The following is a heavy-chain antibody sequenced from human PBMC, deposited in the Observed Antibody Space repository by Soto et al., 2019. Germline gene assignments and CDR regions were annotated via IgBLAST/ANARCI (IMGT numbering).Heavy chain of an antibody. CDR1: GYTLTSHD. CDR2: INAGNDGT. V-gene: IGHV1-3*05. J-gene: IGHJ6*02. D-gene: IGHD1-1*01. CDR3: AMYNWDAPSYYGMDV. Sequence: QVQLVQSGAEEKRPGASVKVSCTASGYTLTSHDMHWVRQAPGERLEWMGWINAGNDGTQFSQKFQGRVTVTRDTPASTGYMELSGLRSEDTAVYYCAMYNWDAPSYYGMDVWGQGTTVTVSS.